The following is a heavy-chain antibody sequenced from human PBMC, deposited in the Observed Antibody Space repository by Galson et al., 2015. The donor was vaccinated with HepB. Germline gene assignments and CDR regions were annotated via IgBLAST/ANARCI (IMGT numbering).Heavy chain of an antibody. Sequence: SLRLSCAASGFTFSNYGLHWVRQAPGKGLEWVAIISYDGTDKKYADSVKGRFTVSRDISKNTLYLQMNSLRAGDTAVYYCARVRINNLDYWGQGTLVTVSS. J-gene: IGHJ4*02. CDR2: ISYDGTDK. CDR3: ARVRINNLDY. CDR1: GFTFSNYG. D-gene: IGHD1/OR15-1a*01. V-gene: IGHV3-30*03.